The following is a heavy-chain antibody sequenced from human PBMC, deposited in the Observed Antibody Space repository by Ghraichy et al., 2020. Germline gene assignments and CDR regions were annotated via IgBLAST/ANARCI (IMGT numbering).Heavy chain of an antibody. D-gene: IGHD4-17*01. CDR1: GGSVSSGSYY. CDR2: IYYSGST. V-gene: IGHV4-61*01. CDR3: ASDPLDYGDSQGLSNLDY. Sequence: SETLSLTCTVSGGSVSSGSYYWSWIRQPPGKGLEWIGYIYYSGSTNYNPSLKSRVTISVDTSKNQFSLKLSSVTAADTAVYYCASDPLDYGDSQGLSNLDYWGQGTLVTVSS. J-gene: IGHJ4*02.